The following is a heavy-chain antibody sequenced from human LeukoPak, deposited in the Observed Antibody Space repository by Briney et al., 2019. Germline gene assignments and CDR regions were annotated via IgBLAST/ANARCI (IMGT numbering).Heavy chain of an antibody. D-gene: IGHD3-10*01. J-gene: IGHJ4*02. CDR1: GGSISSYY. V-gene: IGHV4-34*01. Sequence: SETLSLTCTVSGGSISSYYWSWIRQPPGKGLEWIGEINHSGSTNYNPSLKSRVTISVDTSKNQFSLKLSSVTAADTAVYYCAARRFGEFYWGQGTLATVSS. CDR2: INHSGST. CDR3: AARRFGEFY.